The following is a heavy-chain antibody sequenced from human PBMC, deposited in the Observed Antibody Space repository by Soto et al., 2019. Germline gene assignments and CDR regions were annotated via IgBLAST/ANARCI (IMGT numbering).Heavy chain of an antibody. Sequence: SVKVCFKASGGAFSSYAMSLVRQAPGQGLEWMGGIIPIFGTANYAQKFQGRVTITADESTSTAYMELSSLRSEDTAVYYCAGVRKQQLVIGWFDPWGQGTLVTVSS. J-gene: IGHJ5*02. CDR2: IIPIFGTA. V-gene: IGHV1-69*13. D-gene: IGHD6-13*01. CDR1: GGAFSSYA. CDR3: AGVRKQQLVIGWFDP.